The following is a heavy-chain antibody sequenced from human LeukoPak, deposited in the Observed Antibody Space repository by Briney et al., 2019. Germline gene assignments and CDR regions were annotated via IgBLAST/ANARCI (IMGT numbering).Heavy chain of an antibody. V-gene: IGHV3-9*01. Sequence: GGSLRLSCAASGFTFDDYAMHWVRQAPGKGLEWVSGISWNSGSIGYADSVKGRFTISRDNTKNSLYLRMNSLRAEDTALYYCATGRWYYYDSSGHGNYFDYWGQGTLVTVSS. J-gene: IGHJ4*02. CDR1: GFTFDDYA. CDR2: ISWNSGSI. D-gene: IGHD3-22*01. CDR3: ATGRWYYYDSSGHGNYFDY.